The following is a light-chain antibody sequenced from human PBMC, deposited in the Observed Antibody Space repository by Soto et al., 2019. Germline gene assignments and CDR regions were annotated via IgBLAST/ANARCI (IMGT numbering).Light chain of an antibody. CDR1: QSVSSSY. CDR2: GAS. Sequence: EIVLTQSPGTLSLSPGERATLSCRASQSVSSSYLAWYQQKPGQAPRLLIYGASSRATGIPDRFSGSGSGTDFTFTISRLEPEDFALYYCQQYGRSVTFGQGTRLEIK. J-gene: IGKJ5*01. CDR3: QQYGRSVT. V-gene: IGKV3-20*01.